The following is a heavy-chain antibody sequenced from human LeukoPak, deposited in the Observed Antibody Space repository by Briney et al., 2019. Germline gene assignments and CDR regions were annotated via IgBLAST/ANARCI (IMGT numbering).Heavy chain of an antibody. V-gene: IGHV3-11*04. Sequence: GGSLRLSCAASGFTLSDNYMTWIRQAPGKGLEWVSHISSSGENIFYADSLKGRFTISRDSAKNSLYLQMNSLRVEDTAMYYCARGYSSGWYYPYYYYYMDVWGKGTTVTVSS. CDR3: ARGYSSGWYYPYYYYYMDV. CDR1: GFTLSDNY. J-gene: IGHJ6*03. CDR2: ISSSGENI. D-gene: IGHD6-19*01.